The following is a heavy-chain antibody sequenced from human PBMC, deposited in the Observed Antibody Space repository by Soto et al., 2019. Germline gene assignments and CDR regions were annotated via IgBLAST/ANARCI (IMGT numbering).Heavy chain of an antibody. D-gene: IGHD3-22*01. CDR1: GYTFTSYD. V-gene: IGHV1-8*01. CDR2: MNPNSGNT. Sequence: QVQLVQSGAEVKKPGASVKVSCEASGYTFTSYDINWVRQATGQGLEWMGWMNPNSGNTGYAQKFQGRVTMTRNTSISTAYMELSSLRSEDTAVYYCARVGYYYDSSGYYLSFDYWGQGTLVTVSS. J-gene: IGHJ4*02. CDR3: ARVGYYYDSSGYYLSFDY.